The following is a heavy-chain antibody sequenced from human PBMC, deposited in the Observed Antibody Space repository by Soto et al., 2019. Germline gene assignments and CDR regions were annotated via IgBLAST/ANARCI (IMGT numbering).Heavy chain of an antibody. CDR1: GGSISSYY. J-gene: IGHJ4*02. CDR3: ARDFGHPLLGSGSYFDY. CDR2: IYYSGST. V-gene: IGHV4-59*01. Sequence: SETLSLTCTVSGGSISSYYWSWIRQPPGKGLEWIGYIYYSGSTNYNPSLKSRVTISVDTSKNQFSLKLSSVTAADTAVYYCARDFGHPLLGSGSYFDYWGQGTLVTVSS. D-gene: IGHD3-10*01.